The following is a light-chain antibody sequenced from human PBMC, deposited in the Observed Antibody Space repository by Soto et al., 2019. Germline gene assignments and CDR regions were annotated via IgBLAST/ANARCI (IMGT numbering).Light chain of an antibody. J-gene: IGKJ1*01. CDR2: DAS. CDR3: QQYSSYWT. V-gene: IGKV1-5*01. Sequence: DIQMTQSPSTLSASVGARVPITCRASQSISSWLAWYQQKPGKAPKLLIYDASSLESGVPSRFSGSGSGTEFTLTISSLQPDDFATYYCQQYSSYWTFGQGTKVDIK. CDR1: QSISSW.